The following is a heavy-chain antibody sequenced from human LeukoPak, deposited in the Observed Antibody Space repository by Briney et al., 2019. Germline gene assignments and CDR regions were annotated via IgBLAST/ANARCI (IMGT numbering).Heavy chain of an antibody. Sequence: PGGSLRLSCAASGFTVSSNYMSWVCQAPGKGLEWVSVIYSGGSTYYADSVKGRFTISRDNSKNTLYLQMHSLRAEDTAVYYCARDSSGYYLPAFDIWGQGTMVTVSS. D-gene: IGHD3-22*01. CDR2: IYSGGST. CDR1: GFTVSSNY. V-gene: IGHV3-53*01. J-gene: IGHJ3*02. CDR3: ARDSSGYYLPAFDI.